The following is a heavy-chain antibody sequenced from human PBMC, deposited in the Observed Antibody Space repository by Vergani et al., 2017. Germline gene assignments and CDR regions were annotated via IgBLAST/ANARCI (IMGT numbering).Heavy chain of an antibody. CDR1: GGTFSSYA. D-gene: IGHD1-26*01. CDR3: ARAKGGSYYGDYYYGMDV. CDR2: IIPIFGNA. Sequence: QVQLVQSGAEVKKPGSSVKVSCKASGGTFSSYAISWVRQAPGQGLEWMGGIIPIFGNANYAQKFQGRVTITADESKSTAYMELSSLRSEDTAVYYCARAKGGSYYGDYYYGMDVWGQGTTVTVSS. V-gene: IGHV1-69*12. J-gene: IGHJ6*02.